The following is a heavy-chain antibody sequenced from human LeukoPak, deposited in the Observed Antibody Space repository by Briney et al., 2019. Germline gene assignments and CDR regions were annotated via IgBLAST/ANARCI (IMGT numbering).Heavy chain of an antibody. V-gene: IGHV3-9*01. CDR3: AKDRTDTSGSESGFDS. CDR2: ISWNSGFI. J-gene: IGHJ4*02. CDR1: GLTFNDYA. Sequence: GRSLRLSCAPSGLTFNDYAMHWVRQAPGKGLEWVSGISWNSGFIGYADSVKGPFTISRDNAKISLYLQMHSLRGEDTALYYCAKDRTDTSGSESGFDSWGQGTLVTVSS. D-gene: IGHD3-3*01.